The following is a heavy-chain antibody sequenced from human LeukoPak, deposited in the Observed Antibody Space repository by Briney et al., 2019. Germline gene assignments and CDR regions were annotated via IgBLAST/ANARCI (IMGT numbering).Heavy chain of an antibody. Sequence: GGSLRLSCAASGFTFSSYSMNWVRQAPGKGLEWVSYISSVISLNDYADSVKGRFTISRDNAKNSVYLQMNSLRDEDTAMYYCARKRLDCSGGSCYGDLDYWGQGTLVTVSS. D-gene: IGHD2-15*01. CDR2: ISSVISLN. CDR1: GFTFSSYS. V-gene: IGHV3-48*02. J-gene: IGHJ4*02. CDR3: ARKRLDCSGGSCYGDLDY.